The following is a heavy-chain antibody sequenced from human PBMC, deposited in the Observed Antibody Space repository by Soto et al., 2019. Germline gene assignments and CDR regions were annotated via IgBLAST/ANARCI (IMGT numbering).Heavy chain of an antibody. CDR1: GYTFTYRY. J-gene: IGHJ6*02. CDR2: ITPFNGNT. CDR3: ARSNYYGSGSYYGRSGMDV. V-gene: IGHV1-45*02. Sequence: ASVKVSCKASGYTFTYRYLHWVRQAPGQALEWMGWITPFNGNTNYAQKFQDRVTITRDRSMSTAYMELSSLRSEDTAMYYCARSNYYGSGSYYGRSGMDVWGQGTTVTVSS. D-gene: IGHD3-10*01.